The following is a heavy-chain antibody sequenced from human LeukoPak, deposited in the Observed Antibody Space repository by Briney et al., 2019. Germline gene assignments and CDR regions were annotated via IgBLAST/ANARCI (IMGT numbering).Heavy chain of an antibody. D-gene: IGHD2-2*01. Sequence: SVKVSCKASGGTFSSYAISWVRQAPGQGLEWMGGIIPIFGTANYAQKFQGRVTITADESTSTAYMELSSLRSEDTAVYYCARDGTNIVVVPAAPEADAFDIWGQGTMVTVSS. V-gene: IGHV1-69*01. CDR2: IIPIFGTA. CDR1: GGTFSSYA. CDR3: ARDGTNIVVVPAAPEADAFDI. J-gene: IGHJ3*02.